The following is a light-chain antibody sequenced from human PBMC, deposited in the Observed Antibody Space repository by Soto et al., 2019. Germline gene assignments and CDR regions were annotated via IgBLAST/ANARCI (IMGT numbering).Light chain of an antibody. J-gene: IGLJ1*01. CDR3: CSLAGRYIYV. CDR2: DVT. Sequence: QSALTQPRSVSGSPGQSGTISCTGTSDDVGNHNFVSWYQQHPGKAPKLMIYDVTKRPSGVPDRFSGSKSGITASLTISGLQADDEADYSCCSLAGRYIYVFGTGTKVTVL. CDR1: SDDVGNHNF. V-gene: IGLV2-11*01.